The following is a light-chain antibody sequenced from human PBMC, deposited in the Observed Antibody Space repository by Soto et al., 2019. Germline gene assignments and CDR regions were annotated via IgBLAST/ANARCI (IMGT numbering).Light chain of an antibody. CDR1: QTVGSTY. CDR3: HQYGSSVRA. CDR2: GAS. Sequence: EIVLTQSPGTLSLSPGERATVSCRASQTVGSTYLAWYQQKPGQAPRLLISGASTRATGIPDRFSGSGSGTDFTLTISRLEPEDFAVYYCHQYGSSVRAFGQGTKLEIK. V-gene: IGKV3-20*01. J-gene: IGKJ1*01.